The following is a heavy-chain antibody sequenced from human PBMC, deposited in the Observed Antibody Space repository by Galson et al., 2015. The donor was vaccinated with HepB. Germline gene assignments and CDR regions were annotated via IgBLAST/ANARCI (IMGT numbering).Heavy chain of an antibody. V-gene: IGHV3-21*01. CDR2: ISSHSSDI. J-gene: IGHJ6*02. Sequence: SLRLSCAASGFTFSSYSMNWVRQAPGKGLEWVSSISSHSSDIYYADSVKGRFTISRDNAKNSLYLEMNSLGAEDTAVYYCACLPYDFWSGYYSTSYYYAMDVWGQGTTVTVSS. CDR3: ACLPYDFWSGYYSTSYYYAMDV. CDR1: GFTFSSYS. D-gene: IGHD3-3*01.